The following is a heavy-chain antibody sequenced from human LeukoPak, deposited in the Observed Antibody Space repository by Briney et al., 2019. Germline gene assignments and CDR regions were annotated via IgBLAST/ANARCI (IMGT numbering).Heavy chain of an antibody. CDR1: GYTFTGYY. D-gene: IGHD2-2*01. J-gene: IGHJ5*02. V-gene: IGHV1-2*02. CDR2: INPNSGGT. CDR3: AREVLDISNCSSTSCYPAENWFDP. Sequence: ASVKVSCKASGYTFTGYYMHWVRQAPGQGLGWMGWINPNSGGTNYAQKFQGRVTMTRDTSISTAYMELSRLRSDDTAVYYCAREVLDISNCSSTSCYPAENWFDPWGQGTLVTVSS.